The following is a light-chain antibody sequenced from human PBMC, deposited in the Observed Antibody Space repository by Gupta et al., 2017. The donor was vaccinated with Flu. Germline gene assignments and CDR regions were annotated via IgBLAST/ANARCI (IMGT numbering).Light chain of an antibody. CDR3: GTWDPRLSAGV. CDR2: ENN. J-gene: IGLJ2*01. Sequence: QSVLTQPPSVSAAPGQKVTISCFGSSSNIGNKFVSWYQQLPGPAPKLLIYENNKRPPGILDGSSGPKLGPSATLGIPGLQTGDEADYSCGTWDPRLSAGVFGGGTKLTVL. CDR1: SSNIGNKF. V-gene: IGLV1-51*02.